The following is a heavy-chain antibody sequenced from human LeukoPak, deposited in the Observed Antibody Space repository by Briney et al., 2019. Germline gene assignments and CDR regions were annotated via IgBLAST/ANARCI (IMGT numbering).Heavy chain of an antibody. CDR2: INGKRGDT. J-gene: IGHJ4*02. D-gene: IGHD7-27*01. CDR3: ARDHDWGVDY. CDR1: GYGFTSYY. Sequence: ASVKVSCKAFGYGFTSYYIHWVRQAPGQGLEWMGWINGKRGDTNYAQNFQDRVTMTRDTSTSTVYMELSRLTVDDTAVYYCARDHDWGVDYWGQGTLVTVSS. V-gene: IGHV1-2*02.